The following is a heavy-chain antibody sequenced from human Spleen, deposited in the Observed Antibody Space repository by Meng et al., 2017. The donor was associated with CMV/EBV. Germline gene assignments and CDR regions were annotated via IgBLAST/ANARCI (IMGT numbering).Heavy chain of an antibody. D-gene: IGHD2-8*01. CDR2: ISYDGSNK. CDR1: GFTFSSYA. CDR3: ARETLDCTNGVCYRSVDY. V-gene: IGHV3-30-3*01. Sequence: GESLKISFAASGFTFSSYAMHWVRQAPGKGLEWVAVISYDGSNKYHADSVKGRFTISRDNSKNTLYLQMNSLRAEDTAVYYCARETLDCTNGVCYRSVDYCGQGTLVTVSS. J-gene: IGHJ4*02.